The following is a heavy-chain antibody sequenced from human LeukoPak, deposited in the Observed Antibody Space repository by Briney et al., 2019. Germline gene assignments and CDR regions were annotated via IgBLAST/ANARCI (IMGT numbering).Heavy chain of an antibody. V-gene: IGHV1-18*01. CDR2: ISGSSENT. J-gene: IGHJ4*02. CDR3: ARVGRTKVATMAY. Sequence: ASVKVSCKASGYTFTNYGISWVRQAPGQGLEWMGWISGSSENTDSAQKFQGRVTMTTDTSTSTAYMELRNLRSDDTATYYCARVGRTKVATMAYWGQGTMVTVSS. CDR1: GYTFTNYG. D-gene: IGHD5-12*01.